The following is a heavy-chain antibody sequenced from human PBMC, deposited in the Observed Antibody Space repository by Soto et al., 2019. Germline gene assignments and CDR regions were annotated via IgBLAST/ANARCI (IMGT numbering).Heavy chain of an antibody. J-gene: IGHJ6*02. D-gene: IGHD5-18*01. CDR3: ARDQYIYYSYGMDV. CDR1: GSTFSDYY. Sequence: GGSLRLSCAASGSTFSDYYMSWIRQAPGKGLEWVSYISSSSSYTNYADSVKGRFTISRDNAKNSLYLQMNSLRAEDTAVYYCARDQYIYYSYGMDVWGQGTTVTVSS. V-gene: IGHV3-11*06. CDR2: ISSSSSYT.